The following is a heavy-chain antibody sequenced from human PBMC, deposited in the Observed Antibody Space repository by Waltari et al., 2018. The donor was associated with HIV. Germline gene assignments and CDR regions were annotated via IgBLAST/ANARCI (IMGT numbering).Heavy chain of an antibody. CDR1: GSTFAAFH. CDR2: VNPANGAT. J-gene: IGHJ4*01. V-gene: IGHV1-2*04. Sequence: QVKLVQSAAELKSPGASVQIACRTSGSTFAAFHIHWVRQAPGEGLQWVGWVNPANGATNYAQELQDWVSVTTDRSITTVYLTLKRLRSDDTAVYYCARGESATWANLDFWGQGTVVSVSS. D-gene: IGHD1-26*01. CDR3: ARGESATWANLDF.